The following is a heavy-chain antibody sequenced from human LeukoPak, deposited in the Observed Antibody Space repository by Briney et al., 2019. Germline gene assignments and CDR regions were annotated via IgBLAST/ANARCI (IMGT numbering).Heavy chain of an antibody. CDR1: GGSISSGSYY. J-gene: IGHJ4*02. V-gene: IGHV4-61*10. D-gene: IGHD5-12*01. CDR3: ARVGGYSGYDFDPFFPYFDY. Sequence: SETLSLTCTVSGGSISSGSYYWSWFRQPAGKGLEWIGYIYHSGSTYYNPSLKSRVTISVDRSKNQFSLKLSSVTAADTAVYYCARVGGYSGYDFDPFFPYFDYWGQGTLVTVSS. CDR2: IYHSGST.